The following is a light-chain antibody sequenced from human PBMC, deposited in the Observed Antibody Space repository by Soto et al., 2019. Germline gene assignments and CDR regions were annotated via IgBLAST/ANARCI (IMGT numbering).Light chain of an antibody. CDR2: GAS. Sequence: EIVMTQSPATLSVSPGERATLSCRASQSVSSNLAWYQQKPGQAPRLLIYGASTRATGIPARFSGSGSGTEFTLTIGRLEPEDFAVYYCQQYGSSGTFGQGTKVDIK. V-gene: IGKV3-15*01. CDR1: QSVSSN. CDR3: QQYGSSGT. J-gene: IGKJ1*01.